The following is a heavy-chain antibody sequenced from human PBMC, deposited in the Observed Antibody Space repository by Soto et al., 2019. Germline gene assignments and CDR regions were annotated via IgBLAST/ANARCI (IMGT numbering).Heavy chain of an antibody. V-gene: IGHV4-59*08. CDR1: GGSISSYY. Sequence: SDTLSLTCTVSGGSISSYYWSWIRQPPGKGLEWIGYIYYSGSTNYNPSLKSRVTISVDTSKNQFSLKLSSVTAADTAVYYCARRLPLGYCSGGSCYYCFDPWGQGTLVT. CDR3: ARRLPLGYCSGGSCYYCFDP. CDR2: IYYSGST. J-gene: IGHJ5*02. D-gene: IGHD2-15*01.